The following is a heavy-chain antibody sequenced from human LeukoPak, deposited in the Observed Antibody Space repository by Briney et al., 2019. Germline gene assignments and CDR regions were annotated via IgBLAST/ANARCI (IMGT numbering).Heavy chain of an antibody. V-gene: IGHV3-23*01. CDR2: IDYSGGAT. D-gene: IGHD3-10*01. Sequence: PGGSLRLSCAASGFTFSTYAMSWVRQAPGKGLEWVSGIDYSGGATNYADSVQGRFTVSRDNSKNTLYLQMNNLRAEDTAVYYCATTRVCGGVLLRPSCLYFEDWGQGALVTVSS. J-gene: IGHJ4*02. CDR1: GFTFSTYA. CDR3: ATTRVCGGVLLRPSCLYFED.